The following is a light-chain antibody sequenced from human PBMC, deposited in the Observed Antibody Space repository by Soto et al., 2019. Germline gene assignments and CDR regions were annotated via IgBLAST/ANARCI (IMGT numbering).Light chain of an antibody. CDR1: QSVGSK. Sequence: EIVMTQSPATLSVSPGERVTLSCRASQSVGSKLAWYQQKPGQAPRLLVYDASTRATGIPARVSGSESGTEFTLTITSLQSDDSALYYCQQYKDWYTFGQGTKLEI. J-gene: IGKJ2*01. V-gene: IGKV3-15*01. CDR3: QQYKDWYT. CDR2: DAS.